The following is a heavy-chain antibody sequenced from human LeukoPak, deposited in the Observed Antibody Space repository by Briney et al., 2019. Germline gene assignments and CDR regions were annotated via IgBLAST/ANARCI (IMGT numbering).Heavy chain of an antibody. V-gene: IGHV1-46*01. CDR1: GYTFTSYY. D-gene: IGHD5-12*01. CDR3: AGMVATPY. Sequence: ASVKVSCKASGYTFTSYYMHWVRQAPGQGLEWMGIINPSGGSTSYAQKFQGRVTMTRDTSISTAYMELSRLRSEDTAVYYCAGMVATPYWGQGTLVTVSS. CDR2: INPSGGST. J-gene: IGHJ4*02.